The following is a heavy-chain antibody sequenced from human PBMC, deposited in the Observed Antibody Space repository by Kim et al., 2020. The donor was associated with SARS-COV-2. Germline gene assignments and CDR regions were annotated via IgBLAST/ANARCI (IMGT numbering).Heavy chain of an antibody. D-gene: IGHD6-6*01. CDR3: ARSLPYTSSSFLDP. J-gene: IGHJ5*01. CDR1: GYTFTNYY. Sequence: ASVKVSCKASGYTFTNYYIHWVRQAPGQGLEWVGWVNPNSGVTNFAQTLQGRITVTWDTSIATAFLELNRLKSDDTAVYYCARSLPYTSSSFLDPWGQGTLVTVSS. CDR2: VNPNSGVT. V-gene: IGHV1-2*02.